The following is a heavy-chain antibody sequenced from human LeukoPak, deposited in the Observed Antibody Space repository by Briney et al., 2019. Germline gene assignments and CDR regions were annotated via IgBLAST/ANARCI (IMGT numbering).Heavy chain of an antibody. J-gene: IGHJ5*02. D-gene: IGHD3-10*01. CDR3: ARSRVRGPKNNWFDP. CDR1: GDSISSGGYY. V-gene: IGHV4-31*03. Sequence: SETLSLTCTVSGDSISSGGYYWSWIRQHPGKGLEWLGYIYYSGSTYYNPSLKSRVTISVDTSKNQFSLKLSSVTAADTAVYYFARSRVRGPKNNWFDPWGQGTLVTVSS. CDR2: IYYSGST.